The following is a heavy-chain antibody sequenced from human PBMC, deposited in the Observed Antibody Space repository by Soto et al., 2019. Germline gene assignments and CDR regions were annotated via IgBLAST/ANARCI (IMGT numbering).Heavy chain of an antibody. CDR1: GYSVSSGSYY. CDR3: ARQRTSVVTQAYFDS. CDR2: IYYSGNT. D-gene: IGHD2-21*02. Sequence: PSETLSLTCTVSGYSVSSGSYYWSWIRQPPGKGLEWIGYIYYSGNTNYNPSLKNRVTISVDTSKTQFSLKLRSVTAADTALYYCARQRTSVVTQAYFDSWGQGSLVTVSS. V-gene: IGHV4-61*01. J-gene: IGHJ4*02.